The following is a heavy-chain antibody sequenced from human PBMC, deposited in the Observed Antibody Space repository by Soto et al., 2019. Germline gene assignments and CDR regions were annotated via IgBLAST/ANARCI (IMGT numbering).Heavy chain of an antibody. Sequence: ASVKVSCKASGYTFTSYAMHWVRQAPGQRLEWMGWINAGNGNTKYSQKFQGRVTITRDTSASTAYMELSSLRSEDTAVYYCAVIILPTVTTFDYWGQGTLVTVSS. CDR2: INAGNGNT. V-gene: IGHV1-3*01. D-gene: IGHD4-17*01. CDR3: AVIILPTVTTFDY. J-gene: IGHJ4*02. CDR1: GYTFTSYA.